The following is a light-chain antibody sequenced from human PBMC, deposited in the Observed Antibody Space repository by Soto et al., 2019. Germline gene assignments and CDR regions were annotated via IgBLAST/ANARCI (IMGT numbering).Light chain of an antibody. Sequence: EIVMTQSPATLSVSPGESATLSCRASESVGRNLAWYQQKPGQAPSLLIYGASTRATAFPARFSGSGSGTEFTLTISSLQSEDFAVYFCQQYQNWPLTFGPGTKVDVK. CDR1: ESVGRN. V-gene: IGKV3-15*01. CDR3: QQYQNWPLT. CDR2: GAS. J-gene: IGKJ3*01.